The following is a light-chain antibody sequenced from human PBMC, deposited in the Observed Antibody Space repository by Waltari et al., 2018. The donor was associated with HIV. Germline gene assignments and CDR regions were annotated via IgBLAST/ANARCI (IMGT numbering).Light chain of an antibody. CDR3: GTWDSSVSAGV. CDR2: DNN. CDR1: TSNIGKNF. J-gene: IGLJ2*01. Sequence: QSVLTQPPSVSAAPGQKVTFSCSGSTSNIGKNFVSWYQQLPEAAPKLIIYDNNKRPSGVPDRSSGSKSATSATLAITGLQTGDEADYYCGTWDSSVSAGVFGGGTKLTVL. V-gene: IGLV1-51*01.